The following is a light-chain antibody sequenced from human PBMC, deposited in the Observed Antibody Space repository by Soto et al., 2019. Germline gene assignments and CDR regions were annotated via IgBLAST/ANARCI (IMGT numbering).Light chain of an antibody. V-gene: IGKV3-15*01. CDR2: DAS. CDR3: RQYNDWPPIT. Sequence: EIVMTQSPATLSVSPGERVTLSCRASQSVSTNLAWYQQKPGQAPRLLIYDASTRATGFPARFSGSGSGTEFSLTISSLQSEDFAVYYCRQYNDWPPITFGQGTRLEIK. J-gene: IGKJ5*01. CDR1: QSVSTN.